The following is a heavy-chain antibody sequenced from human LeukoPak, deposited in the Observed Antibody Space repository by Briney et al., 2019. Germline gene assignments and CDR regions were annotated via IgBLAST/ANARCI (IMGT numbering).Heavy chain of an antibody. D-gene: IGHD5-18*01. CDR2: ISPQGTT. Sequence: GGSLRLSCAASGFPFSAYAMTWVRQAPGKGPEWVSSISPQGTTYYADSVKGRFTVSRDNSRNTLFLQMGSLRADDMAVYYCAKPRVDSGTGSSYGHGLNFWGQGTLVTVSS. CDR1: GFPFSAYA. J-gene: IGHJ4*02. CDR3: AKPRVDSGTGSSYGHGLNF. V-gene: IGHV3-23*01.